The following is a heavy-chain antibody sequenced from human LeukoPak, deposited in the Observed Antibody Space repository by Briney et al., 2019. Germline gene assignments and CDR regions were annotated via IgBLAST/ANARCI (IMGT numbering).Heavy chain of an antibody. V-gene: IGHV1-46*01. CDR3: ARGRGALGF. CDR1: GYTFTSYY. CDR2: INPSGGST. J-gene: IGHJ4*02. Sequence: ASVKVSCKASGYTFTSYYMHWVRQAPGHGLEWMGIINPSGGSTSYAQKFQGSVTMTRDMSTSTVYMELRSLSSEDTAVYYCARGRGALGFWGQGTLVTVSS. D-gene: IGHD1-26*01.